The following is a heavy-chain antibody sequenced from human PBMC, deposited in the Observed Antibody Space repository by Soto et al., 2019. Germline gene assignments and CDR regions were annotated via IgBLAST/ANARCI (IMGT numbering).Heavy chain of an antibody. V-gene: IGHV3-30-3*01. J-gene: IGHJ4*02. CDR3: ARDRLSSGYDY. D-gene: IGHD6-19*01. CDR2: ISYDGSNK. CDR1: GFTFSSYA. Sequence: PVGSLRLSCAASGFTFSSYAMHWVRQAPGKGLEWVAVISYDGSNKYYADSVKGRFTISRDNSKNTLYLQMNSLRAEDTAVYYCARDRLSSGYDYWGQGTLVTVSS.